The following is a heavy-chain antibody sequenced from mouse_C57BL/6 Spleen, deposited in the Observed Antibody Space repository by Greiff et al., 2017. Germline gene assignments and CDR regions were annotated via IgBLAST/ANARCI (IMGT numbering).Heavy chain of an antibody. CDR1: GYAFTNYL. CDR2: INPGSGGT. CDR3: ARDSSGYLAWFAY. D-gene: IGHD3-2*02. V-gene: IGHV1-54*01. Sequence: QVQLQQSGAELVRPGTSVKVSCKASGYAFTNYLIEWVKQRPGQGLEWIGVINPGSGGTNYNEKFKGKATLTADKSSSTAYMQLNSLTSEDSAVYFCARDSSGYLAWFAYWGQGTLVTVSA. J-gene: IGHJ3*01.